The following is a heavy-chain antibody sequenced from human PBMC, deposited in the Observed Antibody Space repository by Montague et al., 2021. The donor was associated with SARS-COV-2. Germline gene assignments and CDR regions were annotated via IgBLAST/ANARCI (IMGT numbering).Heavy chain of an antibody. J-gene: IGHJ6*02. CDR1: GFTFSSYE. V-gene: IGHV3-48*03. CDR3: ARGGTYYDFWSGYQNYYYGMDV. Sequence: SLRLSCAASGFTFSSYEMNWVRQAPGKGLEWVSYISSSGSTIYYADSVKGRFTISRDNAKNSLYLQMNSLRAEDTAVYYCARGGTYYDFWSGYQNYYYGMDVGGQGTTVTVSS. CDR2: ISSSGSTI. D-gene: IGHD3-3*01.